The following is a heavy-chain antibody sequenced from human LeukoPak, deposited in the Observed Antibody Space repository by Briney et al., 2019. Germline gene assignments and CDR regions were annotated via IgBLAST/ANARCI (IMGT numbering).Heavy chain of an antibody. CDR2: ISYDGSNK. CDR3: AKGSGSIDI. J-gene: IGHJ3*02. D-gene: IGHD3-10*01. V-gene: IGHV3-30*18. Sequence: GGSLRLSCAASGFTFSSYGMHWVRQAPGKGLEWVAVISYDGSNKYYADSVKGRFTISRDNSKNTLYLQMNSPRAEDTAVYYCAKGSGSIDIWGQGTMVTVSS. CDR1: GFTFSSYG.